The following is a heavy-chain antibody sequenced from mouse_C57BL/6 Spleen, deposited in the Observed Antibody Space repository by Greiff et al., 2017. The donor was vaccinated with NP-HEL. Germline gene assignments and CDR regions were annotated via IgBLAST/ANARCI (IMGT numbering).Heavy chain of an antibody. V-gene: IGHV5-15*01. D-gene: IGHD1-1*02. CDR1: GFTFSDYG. CDR2: ISNLAYSI. CDR3: ARHYYDYSAMDY. Sequence: EVQGVESGGGLVQPGGSLKLSCAASGFTFSDYGMAWVRQAPRKGPEWVAFISNLAYSIYYADTVTGRFTSSRENAKNTLYLEMSSLRSEDTAMYYCARHYYDYSAMDYWGQGTSVTVSS. J-gene: IGHJ4*01.